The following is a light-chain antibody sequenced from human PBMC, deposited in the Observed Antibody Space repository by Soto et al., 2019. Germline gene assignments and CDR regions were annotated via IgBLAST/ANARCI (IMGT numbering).Light chain of an antibody. CDR2: LTS. J-gene: IGKJ5*01. CDR1: QSISTY. Sequence: DIQMTQSPSSLSASVGDRVTITCRASQSISTYLNWFQQKPGRAPKLLIYLTSTLQSGVPSRFSGSGSGTDFTLTISSLQPEDFATYYCQQYSNLITFGQGTRLEIK. V-gene: IGKV1-39*01. CDR3: QQYSNLIT.